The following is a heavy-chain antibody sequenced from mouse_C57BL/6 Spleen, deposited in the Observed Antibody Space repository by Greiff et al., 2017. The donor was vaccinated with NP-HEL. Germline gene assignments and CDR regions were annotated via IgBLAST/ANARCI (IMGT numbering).Heavy chain of an antibody. CDR2: INPSTGGT. D-gene: IGHD3-3*01. CDR1: GYSFTGYY. Sequence: VQLQQSGPELVKPGASVKISCKASGYSFTGYYMNWVKQSPEKSLEWIGEINPSTGGTTYNQKFKAKATLTVDKSSSTAYMQLKSLTSEDSAVYYCAREGVGQDYWGQGTTLTVSS. CDR3: AREGVGQDY. V-gene: IGHV1-42*01. J-gene: IGHJ2*01.